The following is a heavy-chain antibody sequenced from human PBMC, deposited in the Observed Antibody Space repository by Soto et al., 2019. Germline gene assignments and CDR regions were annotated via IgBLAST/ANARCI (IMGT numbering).Heavy chain of an antibody. CDR1: DFIFSNAW. D-gene: IGHD5-12*01. V-gene: IGHV3-15*07. CDR3: TTVSYMANIIVRYDY. J-gene: IGHJ4*01. CDR2: VKSKTDGGTT. Sequence: GGSLRLSCAASDFIFSNAWINWVRQAPGKGLEWVGRVKSKTDGGTTDFAAHVKGRFAISRDDSKNMVYLEMISLKTEDIAIYFCTTVSYMANIIVRYDYWGHGTLVTGSS.